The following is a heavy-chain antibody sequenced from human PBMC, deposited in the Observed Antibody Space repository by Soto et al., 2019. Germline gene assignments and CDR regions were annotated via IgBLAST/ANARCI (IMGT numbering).Heavy chain of an antibody. V-gene: IGHV4-59*01. CDR3: ARDYGAWDYDDCSGYYYPYYYSGMDV. Sequence: PSETLSVTCTVSGGSISSYYWSWIRQPPGKGLEWVGYIYYSGSTNYNPSLKSRVTISIDTSKDQFSLNLASVTAADTAVYNCARDYGAWDYDDCSGYYYPYYYSGMDVWGQGTTVTVYS. J-gene: IGHJ6*02. CDR2: IYYSGST. CDR1: GGSISSYY. D-gene: IGHD3-22*01.